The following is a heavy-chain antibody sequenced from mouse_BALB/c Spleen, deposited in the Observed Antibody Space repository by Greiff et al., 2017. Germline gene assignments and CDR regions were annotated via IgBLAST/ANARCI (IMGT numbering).Heavy chain of an antibody. J-gene: IGHJ3*01. V-gene: IGHV1-55*01. CDR1: GYNFTSYW. D-gene: IGHD3-1*01. Sequence: QVQLKQPGAELVKPGTSVKLSCKASGYNFTSYWINWVKLRPGQGLEWIGAIYTGSGSTNYNDKFKSKATLTVDTSSSTAYMQLSSLASEDSALYYCARSGATFAYWGQGTLVTVSA. CDR3: ARSGATFAY. CDR2: IYTGSGST.